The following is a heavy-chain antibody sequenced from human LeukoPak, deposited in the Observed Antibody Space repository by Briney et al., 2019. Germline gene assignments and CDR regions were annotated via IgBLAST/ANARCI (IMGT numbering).Heavy chain of an antibody. Sequence: GGSLRLSCAASGFTFSSYSMNWVRQAPGKGLEWVSSISSSSSYIYYADSVKGRFTISRDNAKNSLYLQMNSLRAEDTAVYYCARDADYYDSSGFRLGDYWGQGTLVTVSS. CDR1: GFTFSSYS. CDR3: ARDADYYDSSGFRLGDY. CDR2: ISSSSSYI. J-gene: IGHJ4*02. V-gene: IGHV3-21*01. D-gene: IGHD3-22*01.